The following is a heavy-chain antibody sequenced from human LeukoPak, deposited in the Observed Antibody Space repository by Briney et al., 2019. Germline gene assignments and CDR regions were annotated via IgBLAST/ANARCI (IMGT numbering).Heavy chain of an antibody. D-gene: IGHD6-6*01. J-gene: IGHJ4*02. V-gene: IGHV3-48*03. CDR3: ARDTPKFSSSADY. CDR2: ISSAGSDM. CDR1: GFTFNDYE. Sequence: PGGSLRLSCAASGFTFNDYEMNWVRQAPGKGLEWISYISSAGSDMYYADFVKGRFTVSRDNAKNSLFLQMNSLRAEDTAVYHCARDTPKFSSSADYWGQGTLVTVSS.